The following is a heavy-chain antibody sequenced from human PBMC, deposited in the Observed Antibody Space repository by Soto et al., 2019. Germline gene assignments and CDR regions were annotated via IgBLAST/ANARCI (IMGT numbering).Heavy chain of an antibody. J-gene: IGHJ4*02. CDR2: INSTTNYI. CDR1: GFTFTRYS. Sequence: EVQLEESGGGLVKPGGSLRLSCAASGFTFTRYSMNWVRQAPGKGLEWVSSINSTTNYIYYADFMKGRFTVSRDNAKNSVYLEMNSLSAEDTAVYYCARESEDLTSNFDYWGQGTLVTVSS. V-gene: IGHV3-21*01. CDR3: ARESEDLTSNFDY.